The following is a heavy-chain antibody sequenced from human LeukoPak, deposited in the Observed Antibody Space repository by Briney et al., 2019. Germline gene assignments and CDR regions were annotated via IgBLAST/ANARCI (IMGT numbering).Heavy chain of an antibody. D-gene: IGHD2-2*03. J-gene: IGHJ5*02. CDR2: IGTAGDT. V-gene: IGHV3-13*01. CDR3: ARGGYCSSTSCLQIYNWFDP. Sequence: GGSLRLSCAASGFTFSSYDMHWVRQATGKGLEWVSAIGTAGDTYYPGSVKGRFTISRENAKNSLYVQMNSLRAGDTAVYYCARGGYCSSTSCLQIYNWFDPWGQGTLVTVSS. CDR1: GFTFSSYD.